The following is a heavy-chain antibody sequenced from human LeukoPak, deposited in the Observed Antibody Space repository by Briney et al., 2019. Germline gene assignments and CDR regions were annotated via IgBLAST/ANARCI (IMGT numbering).Heavy chain of an antibody. Sequence: GGSLRLSCAASGFTFDDYAMHWVRQAPGKGLEWVSGISWNSGSIGYADSVKGRLTISRDNAKNSLYLQMNSLRAEDTALYYCAKGMYSSGWYDYYYYGMDVWGQGTTVTVSS. V-gene: IGHV3-9*01. CDR1: GFTFDDYA. CDR3: AKGMYSSGWYDYYYYGMDV. J-gene: IGHJ6*02. CDR2: ISWNSGSI. D-gene: IGHD6-19*01.